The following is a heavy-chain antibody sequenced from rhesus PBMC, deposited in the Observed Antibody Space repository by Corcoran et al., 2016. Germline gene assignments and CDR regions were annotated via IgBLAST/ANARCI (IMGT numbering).Heavy chain of an antibody. CDR2: INGNRRNP. V-gene: IGHV4-80*01. Sequence: QVQLRESGPGLVKPSETLSLTCAVSGASFSSFWWSWIRQPPGKGLEWIGDINGNRRNPHHNPPLGIRITISKDASKDQFSLKLRSVAAADTALYYCAGWTRVGSAIYWYFDLWGPGTPITISS. D-gene: IGHD2-15*01. CDR3: AGWTRVGSAIYWYFDL. CDR1: GASFSSFW. J-gene: IGHJ2*01.